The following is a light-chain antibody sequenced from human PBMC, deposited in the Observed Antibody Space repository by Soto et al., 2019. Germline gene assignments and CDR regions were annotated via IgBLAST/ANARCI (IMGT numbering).Light chain of an antibody. Sequence: QSVLTQPPSVSAAPGQKVTISCSGSSSNIGNNYVSWYQQLPGTAPKLLIYDNNKRPSGIPDRFSGSKSGTSATLGITGLQTGDEDAYYCGTWDSSLSAWVFGGGTKLTVL. CDR3: GTWDSSLSAWV. V-gene: IGLV1-51*01. CDR1: SSNIGNNY. J-gene: IGLJ3*02. CDR2: DNN.